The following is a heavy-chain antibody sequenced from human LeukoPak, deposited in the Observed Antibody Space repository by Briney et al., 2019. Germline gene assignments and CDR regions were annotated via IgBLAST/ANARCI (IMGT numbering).Heavy chain of an antibody. CDR2: INWNGGST. CDR3: AREGIAAAYPY. D-gene: IGHD6-13*01. Sequence: GGSLRLSCAASGFIFDDYVISWVRQAPGKGLEWVSGINWNGGSTGYADSLKGRFTISRDNTKNSVYLQMNSLRAEDAALYYCAREGIAAAYPYWGQGTLLTVSS. V-gene: IGHV3-20*04. CDR1: GFIFDDYV. J-gene: IGHJ4*02.